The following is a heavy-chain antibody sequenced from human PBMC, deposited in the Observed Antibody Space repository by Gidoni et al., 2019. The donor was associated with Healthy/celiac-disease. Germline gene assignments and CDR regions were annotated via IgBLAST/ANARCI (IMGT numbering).Heavy chain of an antibody. CDR1: GFTFDDYA. CDR2: ISWNSGSI. D-gene: IGHD3-3*02. Sequence: EVQLVESGGGLVQPGRSLRLSCAASGFTFDDYAMHWVRQAPGKGLEWVSGISWNSGSIGYADSVKGRFTISRDNAKNSLYLQMNSLRAEDTALYYCAKSAGAHFWSTFFDYWGQGTLVTVSS. V-gene: IGHV3-9*01. CDR3: AKSAGAHFWSTFFDY. J-gene: IGHJ4*02.